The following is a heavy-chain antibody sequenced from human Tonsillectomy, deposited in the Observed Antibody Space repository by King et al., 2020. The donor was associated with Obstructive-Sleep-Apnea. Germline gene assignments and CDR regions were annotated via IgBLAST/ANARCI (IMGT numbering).Heavy chain of an antibody. D-gene: IGHD5-12*01. Sequence: EQLVQSGGVVVQPGGSLRLSCAASGFTFDDYTMHWVRQAPGKGLEWVSLISWDGGSTYYADSVKGRFTISRDNSKNSLYLQMNSLRTEDTALYYCAKDRVPTKDIVATIDYYFDYWGQGTLVTVSS. J-gene: IGHJ4*02. CDR2: ISWDGGST. V-gene: IGHV3-43*01. CDR3: AKDRVPTKDIVATIDYYFDY. CDR1: GFTFDDYT.